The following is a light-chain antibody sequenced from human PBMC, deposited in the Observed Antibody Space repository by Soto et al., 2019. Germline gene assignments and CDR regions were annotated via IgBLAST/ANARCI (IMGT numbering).Light chain of an antibody. CDR3: QQYNNWPRT. Sequence: EIVLTQSPATLSLSPGERATLSCRASQTVRNNYLAWYQQKPGQAPRLLIYGASTRATGIPARFSGSGSGTEFTLTISSLQSEDFAVYYCQQYNNWPRTFGQGTRLEI. J-gene: IGKJ5*01. CDR1: QTVRNN. CDR2: GAS. V-gene: IGKV3-15*01.